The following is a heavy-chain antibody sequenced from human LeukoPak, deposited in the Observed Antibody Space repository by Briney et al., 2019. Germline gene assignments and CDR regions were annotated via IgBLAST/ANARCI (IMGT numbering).Heavy chain of an antibody. D-gene: IGHD3-10*01. V-gene: IGHV3-23*01. Sequence: PGGSLRLSCAASGFTFSSYAMSWVRQAPGKGLEWVSTISGSGGSTDYADSVSGRFTISRDSSKNTLHLQMNSLRVEDTAVYYCAKDMVRGVIQSAFDFWGQGTLVTVSS. CDR2: ISGSGGST. J-gene: IGHJ4*02. CDR1: GFTFSSYA. CDR3: AKDMVRGVIQSAFDF.